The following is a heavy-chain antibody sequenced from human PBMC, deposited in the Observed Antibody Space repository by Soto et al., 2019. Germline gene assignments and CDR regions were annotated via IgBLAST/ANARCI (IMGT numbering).Heavy chain of an antibody. J-gene: IGHJ5*02. Sequence: GGSLRLSCAASGFTFSSYAMSWVRQAPGKGLEWVSAISGSGGSTYYADSVKGRFTISRDNSKNTLYLQMNSLRAEDTAVYYCAKLPLAMIVVTDWFDPWGQGTLVTVSS. CDR2: ISGSGGST. D-gene: IGHD3-22*01. V-gene: IGHV3-23*01. CDR1: GFTFSSYA. CDR3: AKLPLAMIVVTDWFDP.